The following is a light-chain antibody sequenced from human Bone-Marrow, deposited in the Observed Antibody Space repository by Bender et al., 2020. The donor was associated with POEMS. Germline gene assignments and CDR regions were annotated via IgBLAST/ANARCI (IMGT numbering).Light chain of an antibody. CDR2: SNN. V-gene: IGLV1-44*01. J-gene: IGLJ3*02. Sequence: TISCSGTSSNFGNNAANWYPHVPGTAPKLLIYSNNQRPSGVPDRFSASTSGTSASLAISGLHSDDEADYYCSSWDDSLNGWVFGGGTKLTVL. CDR3: SSWDDSLNGWV. CDR1: SSNFGNNA.